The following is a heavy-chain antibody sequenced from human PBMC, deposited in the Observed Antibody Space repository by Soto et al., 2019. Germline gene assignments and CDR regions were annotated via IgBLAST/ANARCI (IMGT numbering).Heavy chain of an antibody. CDR1: GDSVSSNSVA. CDR2: TYSRSKWYI. D-gene: IGHD6-13*01. V-gene: IGHV6-1*01. CDR3: ALSSYISSWSSMDV. Sequence: KQSQTLSLTCAISGDSVSSNSVAWHWIRRSPSRGLEWLGRTYSRSKWYIDYAVSVKSRITITPDTSKNQLSLQLNSVTPEDTAVYYCALSSYISSWSSMDVWGQGTTVTVSS. J-gene: IGHJ6*02.